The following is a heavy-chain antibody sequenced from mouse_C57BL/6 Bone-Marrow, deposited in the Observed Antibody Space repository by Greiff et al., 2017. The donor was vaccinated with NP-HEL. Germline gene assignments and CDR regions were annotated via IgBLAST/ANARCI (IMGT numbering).Heavy chain of an antibody. V-gene: IGHV3-6*01. J-gene: IGHJ1*03. Sequence: ESGPGLVKPSQSLSLTCSVTGYSITSGYYWNWIRQFPGNKLEWMGYISYDGSNNYNPSLKNRISITRDTSKNQLLLKLNSVTTEDTATYYCARGLYYGSSLCYFDVWGTGTTVTVSS. CDR2: ISYDGSN. D-gene: IGHD1-1*01. CDR3: ARGLYYGSSLCYFDV. CDR1: GYSITSGYY.